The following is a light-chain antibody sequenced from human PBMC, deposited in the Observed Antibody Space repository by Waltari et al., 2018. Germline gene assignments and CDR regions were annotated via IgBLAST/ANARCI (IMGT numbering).Light chain of an antibody. CDR3: AAWDDSLSGWV. CDR1: NSNTPTNH. J-gene: IGLJ3*02. CDR2: RNN. V-gene: IGLV1-47*01. Sequence: SVLTQPPSASGTPGQTVTIPCSGSNSNTPTNHLCWYQPVPAPAPNLLLYRNNQRPSGVPDRFSGSKSGTSASLAISGLRSEDEADYYCAAWDDSLSGWVFGGGTKLTVL.